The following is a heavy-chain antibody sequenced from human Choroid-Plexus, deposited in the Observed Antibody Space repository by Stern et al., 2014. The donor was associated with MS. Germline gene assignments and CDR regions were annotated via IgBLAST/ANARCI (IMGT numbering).Heavy chain of an antibody. D-gene: IGHD2/OR15-2a*01. CDR2: VSYDGSNK. V-gene: IGHV3-30*18. CDR1: GFTLGSCV. CDR3: AKDRQYLTYFFDH. J-gene: IGHJ5*02. Sequence: VQLVESGGGVVQPGRPLRLSCVASGFTLGSCVMPWVRQAPGKGLGWGAGVSYDGSNKYYADSVKGRFTISRDNSQNTLYMQMSSLRPEDTAVYYCAKDRQYLTYFFDHWGQGSLVTVSS.